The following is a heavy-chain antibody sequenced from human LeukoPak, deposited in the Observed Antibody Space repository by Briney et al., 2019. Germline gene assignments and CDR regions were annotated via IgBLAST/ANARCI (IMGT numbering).Heavy chain of an antibody. J-gene: IGHJ4*02. CDR1: IFTHSSYY. D-gene: IGHD4-23*01. V-gene: IGHV3-23*01. CDR3: TKDLSTLQWAGDETTVAEGY. Sequence: SGGSQRLSCTASIFTHSSYYTNWVRHAPGKGRDWVSVITKGGSTCYADSVKCGFTISRDNSKSTLIQQMNSLRDEDTAIYYCTKDLSTLQWAGDETTVAEGYWGQGTLFTVSS. CDR2: ITKGGST.